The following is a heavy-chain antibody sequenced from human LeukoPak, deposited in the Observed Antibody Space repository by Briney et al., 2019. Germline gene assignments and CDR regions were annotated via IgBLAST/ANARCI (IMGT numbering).Heavy chain of an antibody. CDR3: TSSASYYFDF. J-gene: IGHJ4*02. CDR2: IRSKLNSYAT. Sequence: GGSLRLSCAASGFTFSGSAMHWVRHASGKGLELVGRIRSKLNSYATGYAASVKGRFTISRDDSKNTAYLQMANMKTEDTAVYYCTSSASYYFDFWGQGTLVTVSS. CDR1: GFTFSGSA. D-gene: IGHD1-26*01. V-gene: IGHV3-73*01.